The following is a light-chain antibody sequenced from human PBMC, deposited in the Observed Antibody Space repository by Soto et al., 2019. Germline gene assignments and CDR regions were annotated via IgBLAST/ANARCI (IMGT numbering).Light chain of an antibody. V-gene: IGLV2-14*01. Sequence: QSALTQPASVSGSPGQSITISCTGTSSDVGGYNYVSWYQQHPGKAPKLMIYDVSNRPSGVSNSFSGSKSGNKASLTISGLQAEDEADYYCSSYTSSSTLVFGGGTKVTV. CDR3: SSYTSSSTLV. CDR1: SSDVGGYNY. J-gene: IGLJ2*01. CDR2: DVS.